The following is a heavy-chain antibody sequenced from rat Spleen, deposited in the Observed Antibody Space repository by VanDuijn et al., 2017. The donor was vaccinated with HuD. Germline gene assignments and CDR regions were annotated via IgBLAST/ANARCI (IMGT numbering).Heavy chain of an antibody. CDR3: ARHPINYGPHWYFDF. CDR1: GFTFSNNA. Sequence: EVQLVESGGDLVQPGRSLKLSCAASGFTFSNNAMAWVRQAPTKGLEWVASISTGGGNTYYRDSVKGRFTISRNNAKNTQYLQMDSLRSEDTATYYCARHPINYGPHWYFDFWGPGTMVTVSS. CDR2: ISTGGGNT. V-gene: IGHV5S13*01. J-gene: IGHJ1*01. D-gene: IGHD1-11*01.